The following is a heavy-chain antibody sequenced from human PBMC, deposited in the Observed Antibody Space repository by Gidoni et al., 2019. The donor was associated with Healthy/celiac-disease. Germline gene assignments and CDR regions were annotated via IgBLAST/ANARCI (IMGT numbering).Heavy chain of an antibody. J-gene: IGHJ4*02. CDR2: ISSSGTDI. CDR1: GFTFSSYN. D-gene: IGHD4-4*01. Sequence: EVQLVASGGGLAQPGGSLRLSWAASGFTFSSYNMNWVRRAPGKVLEWVSYISSSGTDIYYADSVKGRFTISRDNAKNSLYLQMSSLRDEDTAMYYCARDRSSTVMGDYWGQGTLVTVSS. V-gene: IGHV3-48*02. CDR3: ARDRSSTVMGDY.